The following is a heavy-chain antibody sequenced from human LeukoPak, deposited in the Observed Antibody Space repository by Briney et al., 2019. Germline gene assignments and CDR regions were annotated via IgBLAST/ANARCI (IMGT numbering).Heavy chain of an antibody. D-gene: IGHD6-13*01. Sequence: GGSLRLSCAASGFPFSSYGMHWVRQAPGRGLEWVAVISYDGSNKYYADSVKGRFTISRDNSKNTLYLQMNSLRAEDTAVYYCAKLYSSSSRGGYYWGQGTLVTVSS. J-gene: IGHJ4*02. V-gene: IGHV3-30*18. CDR3: AKLYSSSSRGGYY. CDR1: GFPFSSYG. CDR2: ISYDGSNK.